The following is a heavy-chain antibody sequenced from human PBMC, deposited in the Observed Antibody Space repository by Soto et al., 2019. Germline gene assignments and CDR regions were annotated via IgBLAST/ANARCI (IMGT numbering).Heavy chain of an antibody. Sequence: GASVKVSCKASGYTFTSYGISWVRQAPGQGLEWMGWISAYNGNTNYAQKLQGRVTMTTDTSTSTAYMELRSLRSDDTAAYYCARDEGITIFGVAHACDIWGQGTMVTVSS. CDR2: ISAYNGNT. D-gene: IGHD3-3*01. V-gene: IGHV1-18*01. CDR3: ARDEGITIFGVAHACDI. CDR1: GYTFTSYG. J-gene: IGHJ3*02.